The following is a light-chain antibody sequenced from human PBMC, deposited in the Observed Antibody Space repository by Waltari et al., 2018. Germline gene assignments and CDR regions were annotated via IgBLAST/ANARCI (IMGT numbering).Light chain of an antibody. CDR1: SGDIGTYKY. CDR2: EVR. Sequence: QSALTQPASVSGSPGQSITISCTGSSGDIGTYKYVSWYQQHPGQAPKLLIYEVRNRPSGVSSRFSGTKSGNTASLTISGLQAEDDANYYCTSYSSGRTPFVFGSGTKVTV. CDR3: TSYSSGRTPFV. V-gene: IGLV2-14*01. J-gene: IGLJ1*01.